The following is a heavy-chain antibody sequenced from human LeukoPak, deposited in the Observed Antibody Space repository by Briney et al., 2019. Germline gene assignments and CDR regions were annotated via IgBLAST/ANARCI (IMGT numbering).Heavy chain of an antibody. D-gene: IGHD6-13*01. V-gene: IGHV4-59*08. CDR1: GGSISSYY. CDR2: IYSSGGT. CDR3: ARRDSSRWYDWFDP. J-gene: IGHJ5*02. Sequence: PSETLSLTCTVSGGSISSYYWSWIRQPPGKGLEWIGYIYSSGGTNYNPSLKSRVTISLDTSKNQFSLKLRSVTAADTAVYYCARRDSSRWYDWFDPWGQGTLVTVSS.